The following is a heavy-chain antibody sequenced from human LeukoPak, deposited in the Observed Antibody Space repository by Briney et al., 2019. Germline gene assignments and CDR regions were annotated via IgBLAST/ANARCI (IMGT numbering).Heavy chain of an antibody. CDR3: VRDPLAARLIFDY. D-gene: IGHD6-6*01. CDR1: GFTFSTYW. CDR2: IKQDGSEK. Sequence: PGGSLRLSCAASGFTFSTYWMSWVCQAPGKGLEWVANIKQDGSEKFYVDSVKGRFTISRDNAKNSLYLQMNSLRVEDTAVYYCVRDPLAARLIFDYWGQGTLVTVSS. V-gene: IGHV3-7*01. J-gene: IGHJ4*02.